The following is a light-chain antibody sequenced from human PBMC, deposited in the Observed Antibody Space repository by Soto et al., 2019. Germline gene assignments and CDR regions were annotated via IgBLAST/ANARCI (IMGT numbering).Light chain of an antibody. CDR3: QQSGSSPIT. J-gene: IGKJ5*01. CDR2: GAS. CDR1: QSVSSSY. V-gene: IGKV3-20*01. Sequence: EIVFTQSPCTLSLSPGERATLSCRASQSVSSSYLAWYQHKPGQAPRLLIYGASNRATGIPDRFSGSGSGTDFTLTISRLEPEDFAVYYCQQSGSSPITFGQGTRLEIK.